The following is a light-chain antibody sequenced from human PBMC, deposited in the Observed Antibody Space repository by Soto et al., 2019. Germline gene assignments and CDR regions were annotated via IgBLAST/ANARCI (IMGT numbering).Light chain of an antibody. Sequence: EIVMTQSPATLSVNRRERATLSCRANQAISRNLAWYQQKPGQAPRLLIYDASIRAAGIPDRFSGSGSGTDFTLTICRLEPEDSAVYYGQLAGSWTFAQGTKVDIK. J-gene: IGKJ1*01. CDR3: QLAGSWT. CDR2: DAS. V-gene: IGKV3-20*01. CDR1: QAISRN.